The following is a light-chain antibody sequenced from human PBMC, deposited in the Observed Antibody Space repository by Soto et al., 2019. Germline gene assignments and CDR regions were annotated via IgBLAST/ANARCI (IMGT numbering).Light chain of an antibody. Sequence: QSALTQPASVSGSPGQSITISCTGTSSDVGGYNYVSWYQQHPGKAPKLMIYDVSNRPSGVSIPFSGSKSVNTASLTISGLQAEDEDEYYCSSYTNSSTLDVFGTGTKLTVL. J-gene: IGLJ1*01. V-gene: IGLV2-14*01. CDR1: SSDVGGYNY. CDR3: SSYTNSSTLDV. CDR2: DVS.